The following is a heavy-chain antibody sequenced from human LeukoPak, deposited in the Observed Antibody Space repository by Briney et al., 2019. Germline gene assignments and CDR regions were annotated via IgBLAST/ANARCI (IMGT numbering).Heavy chain of an antibody. V-gene: IGHV3-7*01. CDR1: GFTFSRYW. CDR3: AKDRYGRYGYLDY. D-gene: IGHD5-18*01. CDR2: IKEDGSAK. J-gene: IGHJ4*02. Sequence: GGSLRLSCTASGFTFSRYWMTWVRQAPGKGLEWVANIKEDGSAKYYADSVKGRFTISRDNSKSTLYLQMNSLRAEDTAVYYCAKDRYGRYGYLDYWGQGTLVTVSS.